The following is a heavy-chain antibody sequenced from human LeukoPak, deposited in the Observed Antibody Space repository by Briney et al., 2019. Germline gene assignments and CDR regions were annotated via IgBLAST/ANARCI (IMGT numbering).Heavy chain of an antibody. D-gene: IGHD6-13*01. CDR3: AKGYDGYSSSGFDF. CDR1: GFTFSSYA. CDR2: ISYDGSNK. V-gene: IGHV3-30*04. J-gene: IGHJ4*02. Sequence: TGGSLRLSCAASGFTFSSYAMHWVRQAPGKGLEWVAVISYDGSNKYYADSVKGRFTISRDNSKNTLSLQMNSPRAEDTAVYYCAKGYDGYSSSGFDFWGQGTLVTVSS.